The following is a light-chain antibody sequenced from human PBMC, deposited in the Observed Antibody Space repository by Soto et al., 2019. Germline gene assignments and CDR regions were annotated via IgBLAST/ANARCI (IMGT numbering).Light chain of an antibody. J-gene: IGLJ3*02. CDR1: SSNIGAGYD. CDR3: QSYDSSLSGWL. CDR2: GNS. V-gene: IGLV1-40*01. Sequence: QSVLTQPPSVSGAPGQRVTISCTGSSSNIGAGYDVHWYQQLPGTAPKLLISGNSNRPSGVPDRFSGSKSGTSASLAITGLQAEDEADYYCQSYDSSLSGWLFGGGTKLTV.